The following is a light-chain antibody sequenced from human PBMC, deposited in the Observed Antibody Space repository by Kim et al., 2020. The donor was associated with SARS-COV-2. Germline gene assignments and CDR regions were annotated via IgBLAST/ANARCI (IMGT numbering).Light chain of an antibody. J-gene: IGLJ2*01. CDR3: QTWGTGIPVV. Sequence: VKLTCTLSSGHSSYAIAWHQQKPEKGPRYLMKLNSDGSHSKGDGIPDRFSGSSSGAERYLTISSLQSEDEADYYCQTWGTGIPVVFGGGTQLTVL. V-gene: IGLV4-69*01. CDR1: SGHSSYA. CDR2: LNSDGSH.